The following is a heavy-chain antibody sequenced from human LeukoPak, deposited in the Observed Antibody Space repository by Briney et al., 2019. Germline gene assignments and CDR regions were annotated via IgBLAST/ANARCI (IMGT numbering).Heavy chain of an antibody. V-gene: IGHV1-2*02. J-gene: IGHJ4*02. D-gene: IGHD3-10*01. Sequence: ASVKVSCKASGYTFTGYFMHWVRQAPGQGLEWMGWINPNSGATNYTQKFQGRVTMTRNTSISTAYMELSSLRSEDTAVYYCARDGAFDYWGQGTLVTVSS. CDR1: GYTFTGYF. CDR3: ARDGAFDY. CDR2: INPNSGAT.